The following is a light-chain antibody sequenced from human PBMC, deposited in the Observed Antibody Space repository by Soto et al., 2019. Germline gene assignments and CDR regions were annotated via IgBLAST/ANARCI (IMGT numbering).Light chain of an antibody. J-gene: IGKJ1*01. CDR1: QSVGNPY. CDR3: QLYDSSSWT. CDR2: GAS. V-gene: IGKV3-20*01. Sequence: EIVLTQSPGTLSLSPGERATLSCGAVQSVGNPYLAWYQQKPGQAPRLLIYGASSRATGFPDRFSGSGSGTDFTLTISRLEPEDFAVYYCQLYDSSSWTFGQGTKVEI.